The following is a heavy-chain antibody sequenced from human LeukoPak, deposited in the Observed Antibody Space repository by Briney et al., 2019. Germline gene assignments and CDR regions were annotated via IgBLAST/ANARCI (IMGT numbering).Heavy chain of an antibody. J-gene: IGHJ4*02. V-gene: IGHV3-49*04. CDR2: IRSKAYAGTT. Sequence: GRSPRLSCTASAFTFGDYAMSWVRQAPGKGLQHICFIRSKAYAGTTEYAASVKARFTISRDHSKSIAYLQMNSLKTDDTAVYYCTRTCGGDCYLLDYWGQGTLVTVSS. CDR1: AFTFGDYA. CDR3: TRTCGGDCYLLDY. D-gene: IGHD2-21*02.